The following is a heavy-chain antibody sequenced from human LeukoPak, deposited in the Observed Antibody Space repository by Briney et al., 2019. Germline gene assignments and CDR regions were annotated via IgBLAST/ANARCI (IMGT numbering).Heavy chain of an antibody. CDR3: ARSSWKKFDY. CDR1: GYSISSGYY. Sequence: SETLSLTCTVSGYSISSGYYWGWIRQPPGKGLEWIGEINHSGSTNYNPSLKSRVTISVDTSKNQFSLKLSSVTAADTAVYYCARSSWKKFDYWGQGTLVTVSS. V-gene: IGHV4-38-2*02. CDR2: INHSGST. D-gene: IGHD1-1*01. J-gene: IGHJ4*02.